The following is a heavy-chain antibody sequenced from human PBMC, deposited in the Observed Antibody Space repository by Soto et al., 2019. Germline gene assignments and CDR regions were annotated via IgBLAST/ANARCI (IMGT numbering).Heavy chain of an antibody. J-gene: IGHJ4*02. CDR3: AKVFYYYDSSGYYYFDY. CDR2: ISGSGSTI. V-gene: IGHV3-23*01. D-gene: IGHD3-22*01. Sequence: WGSLRLSCAASGFTFISYAVSFFRHSAFKWPEWISSISGSGSTIYYADSVKGRFTISRDNSKNTLYLQMSSLRAEDTAVYYCAKVFYYYDSSGYYYFDYWGQGTLVTVSS. CDR1: GFTFISYA.